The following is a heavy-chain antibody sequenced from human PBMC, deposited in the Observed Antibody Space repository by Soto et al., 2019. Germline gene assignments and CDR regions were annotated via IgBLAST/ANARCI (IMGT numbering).Heavy chain of an antibody. CDR2: IFYSGST. CDR3: ARRYGWLYFDY. J-gene: IGHJ4*02. D-gene: IGHD3-10*01. Sequence: PSETLSLTCTVSGDSISSSNYFWGWIRQPPGKGLEWIGTIFYSGSTYYNPSLESRVTISVDTSKNQFSLKLTSVTAADTALYYCARRYGWLYFDYWGQGSLVTVSS. V-gene: IGHV4-39*01. CDR1: GDSISSSNYF.